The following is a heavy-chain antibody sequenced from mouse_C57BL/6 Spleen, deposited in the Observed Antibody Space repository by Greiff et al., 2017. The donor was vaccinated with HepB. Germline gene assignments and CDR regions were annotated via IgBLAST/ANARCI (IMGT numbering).Heavy chain of an antibody. D-gene: IGHD2-1*01. Sequence: EVMLVESGGGLVKPGGSLKLSCAASGFTFSDYGMHWVRQAPEKGLEWVAYISSGSSTIYYADTVKGRFTISRDNAKNTLFLQMTSLRSEDTAMYYCAKGGYCNSHFDYWGQGTTLTVSS. CDR1: GFTFSDYG. CDR3: AKGGYCNSHFDY. CDR2: ISSGSSTI. V-gene: IGHV5-17*01. J-gene: IGHJ2*01.